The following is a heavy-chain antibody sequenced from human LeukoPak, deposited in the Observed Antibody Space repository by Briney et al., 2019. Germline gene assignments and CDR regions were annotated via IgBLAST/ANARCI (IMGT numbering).Heavy chain of an antibody. D-gene: IGHD3-16*02. V-gene: IGHV1-2*02. CDR2: IQSDSGDT. Sequence: ASVKVSCKTTGSTFTGYHLHWVRQAPGQGLEWMAWIQSDSGDTNYAQKFQGRVTVTRDKFTRTSYIEVDRLSSDDTAVYYCARDLTGDLYTFFDYWGQGTLVTVSS. CDR3: ARDLTGDLYTFFDY. CDR1: GSTFTGYH. J-gene: IGHJ4*02.